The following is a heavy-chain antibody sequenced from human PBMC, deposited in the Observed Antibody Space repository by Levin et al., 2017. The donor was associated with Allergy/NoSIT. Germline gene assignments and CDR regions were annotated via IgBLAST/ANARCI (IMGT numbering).Heavy chain of an antibody. Sequence: SQTLSLTCTVSGGSISTYYWSWIRQPPGKGLEWIGYIYYSGSTNYNPSLKSRVTISVDTSKNQFSLKLTSVTAADTAVYYCARLYTYGSRLGDWFDPWGQGTLVTVSS. D-gene: IGHD5-18*01. CDR3: ARLYTYGSRLGDWFDP. V-gene: IGHV4-59*08. J-gene: IGHJ5*02. CDR2: IYYSGST. CDR1: GGSISTYY.